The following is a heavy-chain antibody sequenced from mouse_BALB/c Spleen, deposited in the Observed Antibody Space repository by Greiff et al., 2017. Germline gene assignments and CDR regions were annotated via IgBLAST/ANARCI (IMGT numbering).Heavy chain of an antibody. CDR2: IDPSDSYT. V-gene: IGHV1-69*02. Sequence: QVHVKQPGAELVKPGASVKLSCKASGYTFTSYWMHWVKQRPGQGLEWIGEIDPSDSYTNYNQKFKGKATLTVDKSSSTAYMQLSSLTSEDSAVYYCARGDGYYGYWGQGTTLTVSS. CDR1: GYTFTSYW. CDR3: ARGDGYYGY. D-gene: IGHD2-3*01. J-gene: IGHJ2*01.